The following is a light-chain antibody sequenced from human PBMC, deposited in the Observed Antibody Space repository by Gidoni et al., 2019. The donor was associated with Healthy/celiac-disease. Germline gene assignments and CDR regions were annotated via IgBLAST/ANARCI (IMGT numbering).Light chain of an antibody. J-gene: IGLJ2*01. V-gene: IGLV3-1*01. CDR2: QES. Sequence: SYELTQPPSMSVSPGQTASITCSGDNLGDKYACWYQQKPGQSPVLVIYQESKRPSGIPERFSGSTSGNTATLTLSGTQAMDEADYDCQAWDSSTVVFGGGTKLTVL. CDR3: QAWDSSTVV. CDR1: NLGDKY.